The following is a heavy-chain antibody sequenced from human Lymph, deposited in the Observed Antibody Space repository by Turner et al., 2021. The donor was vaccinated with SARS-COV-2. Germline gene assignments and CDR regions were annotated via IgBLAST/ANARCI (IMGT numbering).Heavy chain of an antibody. J-gene: IGHJ4*02. V-gene: IGHV3-30*04. CDR1: RFTFSSYA. CDR3: GRPDSGSYSAYFDY. CDR2: ISYDGSNK. D-gene: IGHD1-26*01. Sequence: QVQLVQSGGGVVQPGRSLRLSCAASRFTFSSYAMHWVRQAPGKGVEWVAVISYDGSNKYYTDSVKGRFTISRDNSKNTLYLQMHSLRAEDTAVFYCGRPDSGSYSAYFDYWGQGTLVTVSS.